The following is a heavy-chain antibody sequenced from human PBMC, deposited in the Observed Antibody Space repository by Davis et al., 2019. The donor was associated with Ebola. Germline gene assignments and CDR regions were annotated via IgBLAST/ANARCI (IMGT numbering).Heavy chain of an antibody. CDR3: AREARYAIGVNDY. V-gene: IGHV3-21*01. D-gene: IGHD3-3*01. Sequence: GGSLRLSCAASGFPFTTYTMNWVRQAPGKGLEWVSSISSSSSYIYYADSVKGRFTISRDNAKNSLYLQMNSLRAEDTAVYYCAREARYAIGVNDYWGQGTLVTVSS. CDR1: GFPFTTYT. CDR2: ISSSSSYI. J-gene: IGHJ4*02.